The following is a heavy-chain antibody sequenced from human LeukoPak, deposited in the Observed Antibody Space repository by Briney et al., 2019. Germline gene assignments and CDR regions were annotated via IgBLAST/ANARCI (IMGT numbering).Heavy chain of an antibody. CDR2: ISSNGGST. CDR3: ARDRESYYDILTGQIGTAYFDY. CDR1: GFTFSSYA. Sequence: SGGSLRLSCAASGFTFSSYAMHWVRQAPGKGLEYVSAISSNGGSTYYANSVKGRFTISRDNSKNTLYLQMGSLRAEDMAVYYCARDRESYYDILTGQIGTAYFDYWGQGTLVTVFS. V-gene: IGHV3-64*01. J-gene: IGHJ4*02. D-gene: IGHD3-9*01.